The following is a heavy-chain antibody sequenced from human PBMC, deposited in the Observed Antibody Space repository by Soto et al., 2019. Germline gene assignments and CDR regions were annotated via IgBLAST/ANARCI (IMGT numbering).Heavy chain of an antibody. Sequence: SVKVSCKASKGTFNRDAITWVRQVPGQGLEWMGGIIPMFGTADYAQKFQGRVTITADESTGTAYMELSSLRSEDTAVYYCASRAAVSVTSLWFAPWGQGTLVTVS. J-gene: IGHJ5*02. D-gene: IGHD3-3*01. V-gene: IGHV1-69*13. CDR3: ASRAAVSVTSLWFAP. CDR2: IIPMFGTA. CDR1: KGTFNRDA.